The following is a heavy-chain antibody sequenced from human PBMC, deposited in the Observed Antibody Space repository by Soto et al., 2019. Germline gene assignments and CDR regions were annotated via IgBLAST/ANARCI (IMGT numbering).Heavy chain of an antibody. CDR3: ARRLFGSGWTLDS. Sequence: SETLSLTCDVSGASITTCYWSWIRQAPGKGLECIGNVYHTGSTDYNSSLRSRVTISVDTSKNQFSLNMNSVTAADTAVYYCARRLFGSGWTLDSWGQGALVTVSS. V-gene: IGHV4-59*13. J-gene: IGHJ4*02. CDR2: VYHTGST. D-gene: IGHD6-19*01. CDR1: GASITTCY.